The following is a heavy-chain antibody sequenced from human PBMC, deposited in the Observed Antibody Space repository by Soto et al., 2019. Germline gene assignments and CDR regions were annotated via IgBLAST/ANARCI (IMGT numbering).Heavy chain of an antibody. Sequence: QVQLVQPGAEVKKPGSSVKVSCKTSGVSFNNNGIGWVRQAPGHGLEWMGGDSPPSRTSNYARKFQGRISITADASAGTLSMDLSSLTAEDTAQYYCARVLYYGSGSYSPYGMDVWGQGTTVTVSS. D-gene: IGHD3-10*01. CDR3: ARVLYYGSGSYSPYGMDV. CDR2: DSPPSRTS. CDR1: GVSFNNNG. J-gene: IGHJ6*02. V-gene: IGHV1-69*01.